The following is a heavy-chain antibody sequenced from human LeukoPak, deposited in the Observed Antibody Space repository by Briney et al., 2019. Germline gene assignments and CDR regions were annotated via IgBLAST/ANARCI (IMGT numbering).Heavy chain of an antibody. CDR1: GFTFSSYS. J-gene: IGHJ6*03. D-gene: IGHD6-19*01. CDR2: ISSSSSYI. V-gene: IGHV3-21*01. Sequence: GGSLRLSCAASGFTFSSYSMNWVRQAPGKGLEWVSSISSSSSYIYYADSVKGRFTISRDNAKNSLYLQMNSLRAEDTAVYYCARGGKQWLVPDYYYYMDVWGKGTTVTVSS. CDR3: ARGGKQWLVPDYYYYMDV.